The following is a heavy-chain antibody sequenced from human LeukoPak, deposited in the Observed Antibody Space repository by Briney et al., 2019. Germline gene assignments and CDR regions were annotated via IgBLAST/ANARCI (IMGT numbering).Heavy chain of an antibody. J-gene: IGHJ3*02. V-gene: IGHV1-69*01. D-gene: IGHD2-21*02. Sequence: SVKVSCKASGGTFSSYAISWVRQAPGQGLEWMGGIIPIFGTANYAQKFQGRVTITADESTSTAYMELSSLRSEDTAVYYCARDLYCGGDCSWWAFDIWGQGTMVTVSS. CDR3: ARDLYCGGDCSWWAFDI. CDR2: IIPIFGTA. CDR1: GGTFSSYA.